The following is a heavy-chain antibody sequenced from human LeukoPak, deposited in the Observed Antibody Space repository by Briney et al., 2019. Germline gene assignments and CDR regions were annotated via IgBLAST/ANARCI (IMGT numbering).Heavy chain of an antibody. V-gene: IGHV1-8*01. Sequence: GASVKVSCKASGYTFTSYDINWVRQATGQGPEWMGWMNPNSGNTGYAQKFQGRVTMTRNTSISTAYMELSSLRSEDTAVYYCARGRITIFGVVTYPDDYWGQGTLVTVSS. J-gene: IGHJ4*02. CDR2: MNPNSGNT. D-gene: IGHD3-3*01. CDR1: GYTFTSYD. CDR3: ARGRITIFGVVTYPDDY.